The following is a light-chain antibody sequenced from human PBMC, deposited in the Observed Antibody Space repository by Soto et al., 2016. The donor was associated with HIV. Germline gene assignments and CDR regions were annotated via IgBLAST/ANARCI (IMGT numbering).Light chain of an antibody. CDR1: SLRTYY. CDR3: NSRDSGVDHVV. J-gene: IGLJ3*02. V-gene: IGLV3-19*01. CDR2: GQN. Sequence: SSELTQDPAVSVALGQTVTITCQGDSLRTYYANWFQQKPGQAPVLVIYGQNNHPSGIPDRFSGSSSGNTASLTITGALAEDEADYYCNSRDSGVDHVVFGGGTKLTVL.